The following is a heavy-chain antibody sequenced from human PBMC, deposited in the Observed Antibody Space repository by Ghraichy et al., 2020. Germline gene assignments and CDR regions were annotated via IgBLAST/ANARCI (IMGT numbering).Heavy chain of an antibody. Sequence: ASVKVSCKASGYTFTSYDINWVRQATGQGLEWMGWMNPNSGNTGYAQKFQGRVTMTRNTSISTAYMELSSLRSGDTAVYYCARGGLYYDFWSGYSDYGMDVWGQGTTVTVSS. V-gene: IGHV1-8*01. CDR2: MNPNSGNT. CDR3: ARGGLYYDFWSGYSDYGMDV. CDR1: GYTFTSYD. D-gene: IGHD3-3*01. J-gene: IGHJ6*02.